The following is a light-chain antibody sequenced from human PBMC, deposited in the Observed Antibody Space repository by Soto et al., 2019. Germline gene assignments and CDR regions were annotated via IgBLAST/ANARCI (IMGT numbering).Light chain of an antibody. CDR3: LQHTAYPWT. Sequence: DIQMTQSPSSLSASVGDRVTITCRASRGIGNDLGWYQQKPGNAPKRLIYAASSLQSGVPSRFSCSGSGTDFTLTISSLPPEDFATYYCLQHTAYPWTFGQWTKVEVK. CDR2: AAS. J-gene: IGKJ1*01. CDR1: RGIGND. V-gene: IGKV1-17*01.